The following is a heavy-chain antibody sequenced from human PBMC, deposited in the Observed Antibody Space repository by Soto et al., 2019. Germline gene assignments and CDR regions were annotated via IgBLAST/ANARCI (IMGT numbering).Heavy chain of an antibody. V-gene: IGHV1-69*08. CDR3: AREFIEVAVFES. D-gene: IGHD6-19*01. J-gene: IGHJ4*02. Sequence: QVQLVQSGAEVKKPGSSVKLSCKASGDNFGSYSLSWMRQAPGQGLEWMGRITPILGEANSAQKFQDRVTITADRFPNIAYMEMSSLRSEDTAVYYCAREFIEVAVFESWGQGTLVTVSS. CDR1: GDNFGSYS. CDR2: ITPILGEA.